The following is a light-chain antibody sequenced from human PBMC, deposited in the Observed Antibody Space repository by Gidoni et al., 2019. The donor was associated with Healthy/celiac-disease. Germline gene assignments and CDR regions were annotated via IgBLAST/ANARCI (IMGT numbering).Light chain of an antibody. CDR2: AAS. J-gene: IGKJ4*01. V-gene: IGKV1-39*01. CDR3: QQSYSTPPT. Sequence: DIQMTQSPSSLSASVGDRVTITCRASQSISSYLNWYQQKPGKAPKLLIYAASSLQSGVPSSFSGSGSGTDFTLTISSLQPEDFATYYCQQSYSTPPTFXGXTKVEIK. CDR1: QSISSY.